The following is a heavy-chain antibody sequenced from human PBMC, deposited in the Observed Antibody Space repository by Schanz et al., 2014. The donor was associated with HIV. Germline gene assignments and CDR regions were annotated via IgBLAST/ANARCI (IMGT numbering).Heavy chain of an antibody. D-gene: IGHD5-12*01. J-gene: IGHJ4*02. CDR1: GFTFSSSG. Sequence: QVQLVESGGGVVQPGRSLRLSCTASGFTFSSSGMHWVRQAPGKGLEWVAAMWYDESHKGYADSVKGRFTISRDNSKNTLYLEMNSLRAEDTAVYYCARDSGRRIVATTGIDYWGQGTLVTVSS. CDR3: ARDSGRRIVATTGIDY. CDR2: MWYDESHK. V-gene: IGHV3-33*01.